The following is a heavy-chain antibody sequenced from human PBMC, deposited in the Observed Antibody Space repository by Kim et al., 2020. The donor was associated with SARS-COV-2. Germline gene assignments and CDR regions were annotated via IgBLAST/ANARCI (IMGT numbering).Heavy chain of an antibody. D-gene: IGHD2-2*01. CDR1: GFTFSSYA. CDR3: AKPLETVVVPAAITY. Sequence: GGSLRLSCAASGFTFSSYAMSWVRQAPGKGLEWVSAISGSGGSTYYADSVKGRFTISRDNSKNTLYLQMNSLRAEDTAVYYCAKPLETVVVPAAITYWGQGTLVTVAS. V-gene: IGHV3-23*01. CDR2: ISGSGGST. J-gene: IGHJ4*02.